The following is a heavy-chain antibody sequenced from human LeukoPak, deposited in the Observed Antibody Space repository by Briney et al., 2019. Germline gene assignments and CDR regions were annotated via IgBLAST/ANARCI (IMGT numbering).Heavy chain of an antibody. D-gene: IGHD5-12*01. CDR2: IYTNGGP. Sequence: ASETLSLTCTVSGGSISSGSYFWSWIRQPAGKGLEWIGRIYTNGGPSYNPSLKSRITISPDTSKNQFSLKLSSVTAADTAVYYCAREFAGYGKLDYWGQGILVTVSS. CDR1: GGSISSGSYF. J-gene: IGHJ4*02. CDR3: AREFAGYGKLDY. V-gene: IGHV4-61*02.